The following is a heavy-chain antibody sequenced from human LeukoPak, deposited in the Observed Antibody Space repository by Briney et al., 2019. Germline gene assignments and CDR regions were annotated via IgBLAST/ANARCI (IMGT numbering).Heavy chain of an antibody. Sequence: SETLSLTCAVYGGSFSGYYWSWFRQPPGKGLEWIGEINHSGSTNYNPSLKSRVTILVDTSKNQFSLKLSSVTAADTAVYYCARAPRTLYYYYGMDVWGQGTTVTVSS. CDR3: ARAPRTLYYYYGMDV. J-gene: IGHJ6*02. CDR1: GGSFSGYY. V-gene: IGHV4-34*01. D-gene: IGHD2-2*01. CDR2: INHSGST.